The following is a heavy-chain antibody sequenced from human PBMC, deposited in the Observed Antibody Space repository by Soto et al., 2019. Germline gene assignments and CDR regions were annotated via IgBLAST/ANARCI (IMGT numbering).Heavy chain of an antibody. Sequence: QVQLQESGPGLVKPSETLSLTCTVSGGSISSYYWSWIRQPPGKGLEWIGYIYYSGSTNYNPSLKSRVTISVDTSKNQFSLKLSSVTAADTAVYYCARVDDKQQLVPWGQGTLVTVSS. J-gene: IGHJ5*02. CDR2: IYYSGST. V-gene: IGHV4-59*01. CDR1: GGSISSYY. CDR3: ARVDDKQQLVP. D-gene: IGHD6-13*01.